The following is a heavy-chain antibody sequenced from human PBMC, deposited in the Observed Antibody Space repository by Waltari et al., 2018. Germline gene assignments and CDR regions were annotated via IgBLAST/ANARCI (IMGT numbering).Heavy chain of an antibody. J-gene: IGHJ4*02. D-gene: IGHD1-1*01. CDR1: GSNFVSHG. Sequence: EVQLVESGGGLVQPGGSLRLSCAASGSNFVSHGMVWVRQAPGKGLGWVANIKEDGSQKYFGDSVKGRFTISRDNAKNSLYLQMDSLRAEDTGVYYCARDVLERHSCFDYWGQGTLVSVAS. V-gene: IGHV3-7*04. CDR3: ARDVLERHSCFDY. CDR2: IKEDGSQK.